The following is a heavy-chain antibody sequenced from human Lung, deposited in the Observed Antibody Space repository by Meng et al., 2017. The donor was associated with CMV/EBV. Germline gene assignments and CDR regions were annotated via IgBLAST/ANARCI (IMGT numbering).Heavy chain of an antibody. CDR1: GYRFSDHW. CDR2: IWPGDSDT. D-gene: IGHD2-2*01. J-gene: IGHJ3*01. V-gene: IGHV5-51*01. Sequence: GEXXKISCKGSGYRFSDHWIGWVRQMPGKGLEWMGIIWPGDSDTRYSPSFQGQVTISADKSISTAYLQWTSLKASDTAMYYCATTFVVPASLYAFDVWGQGXLVTVSS. CDR3: ATTFVVPASLYAFDV.